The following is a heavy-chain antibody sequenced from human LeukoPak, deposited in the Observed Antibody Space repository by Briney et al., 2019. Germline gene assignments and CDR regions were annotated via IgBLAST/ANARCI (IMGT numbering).Heavy chain of an antibody. CDR3: ARDDYGGNKRGFDY. CDR2: ISSSSSYI. V-gene: IGHV3-21*01. Sequence: GGSLRLSCAASGFTFSSYSMSWVRQAPGKGPEWVSSISSSSSYIYYADSVKGRFTISTDNAKNSLYLQMNSLRVEDTAVYYCARDDYGGNKRGFDYWGQGTVVTVSS. D-gene: IGHD4-23*01. CDR1: GFTFSSYS. J-gene: IGHJ4*02.